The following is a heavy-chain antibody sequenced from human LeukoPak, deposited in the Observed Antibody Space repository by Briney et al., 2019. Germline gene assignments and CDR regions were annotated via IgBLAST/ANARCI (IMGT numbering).Heavy chain of an antibody. CDR1: GFTFSSYW. CDR3: ATDSYVSGSYYRLFY. V-gene: IGHV3-74*01. D-gene: IGHD3-10*01. J-gene: IGHJ4*02. CDR2: INSDGSST. Sequence: GGSLRLSCAASGFTFSSYWMHWVRQAPGKGLVWVSRINSDGSSTSYADSVKGRFTISRDNAKNTLYLQMSNLRAEDTAIYYCATDSYVSGSYYRLFYWGQGTLVTVSS.